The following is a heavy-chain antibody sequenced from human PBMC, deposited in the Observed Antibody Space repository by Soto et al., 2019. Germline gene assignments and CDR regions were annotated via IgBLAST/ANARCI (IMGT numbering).Heavy chain of an antibody. V-gene: IGHV1-69*06. CDR2: IIPIFGTA. D-gene: IGHD6-13*01. CDR1: GGTFSSYA. CDR3: ARDKDSSSCSPYYYYGMDV. J-gene: IGHJ6*02. Sequence: QVQLVQSGAEVKKPGSSVKVSCKASGGTFSSYAISWVRQAPGQGLEWMGGIIPIFGTANYAQKFQGRVTITADKSTSTAYMALSSLRSEATAVYYCARDKDSSSCSPYYYYGMDVWRQGTTVTVSS.